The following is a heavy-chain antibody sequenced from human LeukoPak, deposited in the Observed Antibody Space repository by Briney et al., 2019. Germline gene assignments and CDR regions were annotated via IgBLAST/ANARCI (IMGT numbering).Heavy chain of an antibody. CDR1: GYTFTSYG. D-gene: IGHD2-2*02. J-gene: IGHJ5*02. CDR2: ISAYNGNT. Sequence: GASVKVSCKASGYTFTSYGISWVRQAPGQGLEWMGWISAYNGNTNYAQKLQGRVTMTTDTSTSTAYMELRSLRSDDTAVYYCARVRGGRYCSSTSCYTGPLGWFDPWGQGTLVAVSS. V-gene: IGHV1-18*01. CDR3: ARVRGGRYCSSTSCYTGPLGWFDP.